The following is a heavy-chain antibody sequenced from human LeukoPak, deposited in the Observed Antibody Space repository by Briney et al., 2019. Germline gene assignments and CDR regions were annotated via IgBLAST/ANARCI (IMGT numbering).Heavy chain of an antibody. CDR1: GGSISSYY. V-gene: IGHV4-4*07. CDR3: AREQPGYDDYQY. J-gene: IGHJ4*02. CDR2: IYTSGSP. D-gene: IGHD4-17*01. Sequence: PSETLSLTRTVSGGSISSYYWSWSWQPAGEGLWWIGRIYTSGSPNYNPSLKSRVTMSVDTSKNQFSLKLSSVTAADTAVYYCAREQPGYDDYQYWGQGTLVTVSS.